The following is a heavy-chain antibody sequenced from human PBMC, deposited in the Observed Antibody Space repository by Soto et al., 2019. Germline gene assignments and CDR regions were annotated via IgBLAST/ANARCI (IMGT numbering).Heavy chain of an antibody. V-gene: IGHV1-69*13. Sequence: SVKVSCKASGGTFSSYAISWVRRAPGQGLEWMGGIIPIFGTANYAQKFQGRVTITADESTSTAYMELSSLRSEDTAVYYCARNPPGDSSGWLDNWYFDLWGRGTLVTVSS. J-gene: IGHJ2*01. CDR3: ARNPPGDSSGWLDNWYFDL. D-gene: IGHD6-19*01. CDR2: IIPIFGTA. CDR1: GGTFSSYA.